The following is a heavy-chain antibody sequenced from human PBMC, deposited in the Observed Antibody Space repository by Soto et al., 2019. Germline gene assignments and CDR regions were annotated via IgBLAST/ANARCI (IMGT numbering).Heavy chain of an antibody. CDR3: TRLATSPYYFDY. Sequence: EVQLVESGGGLVQPGGSLKLSCAASGFTFSGSAMHWVRQASGQGLEWVGRIRSKANSYATAYAASVKGRFTISRDDSKNTAYLQMNSLKTEDTAVYYCTRLATSPYYFDYWGQGTLVTVSS. CDR1: GFTFSGSA. CDR2: IRSKANSYAT. V-gene: IGHV3-73*01. J-gene: IGHJ4*02.